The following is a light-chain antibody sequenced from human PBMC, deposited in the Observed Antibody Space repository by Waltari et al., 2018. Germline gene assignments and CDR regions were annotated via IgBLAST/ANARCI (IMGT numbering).Light chain of an antibody. CDR2: ENS. Sequence: QSVLPQPPSVSAAPGQRVTLSCSGGSSNIGNNYVSWYRQFPGTAPKLLIYENSERPSGIPGRCSGSKSGTSATLDITGLQAGDEDDYYCGTWDSSLSGAVFGGGTHLTVL. V-gene: IGLV1-51*02. CDR1: SSNIGNNY. CDR3: GTWDSSLSGAV. J-gene: IGLJ7*01.